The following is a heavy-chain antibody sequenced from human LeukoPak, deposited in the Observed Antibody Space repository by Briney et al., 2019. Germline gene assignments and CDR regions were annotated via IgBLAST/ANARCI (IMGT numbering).Heavy chain of an antibody. CDR2: IYSGGST. Sequence: PGGSLRLSCAASGFTVSSNYMSWVRQAPGKGLEWVSFIYSGGSTHYSDSVKGRFTISRDNSKNTLYLQMNSLRAEDTAVYYCAREPNHYYGSGSYYKGTDYWGQGTLVTVSS. J-gene: IGHJ4*02. CDR1: GFTVSSNY. CDR3: AREPNHYYGSGSYYKGTDY. V-gene: IGHV3-66*01. D-gene: IGHD3-10*01.